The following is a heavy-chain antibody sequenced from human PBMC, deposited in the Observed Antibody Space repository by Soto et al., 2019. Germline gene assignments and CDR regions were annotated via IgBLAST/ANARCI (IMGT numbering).Heavy chain of an antibody. J-gene: IGHJ4*01. Sequence: VKRSRTSSCYTMPRQAFNLVCQAPVQKKKWMGWINAGDGNTKYSQRFQGRVTITRDTSASTAYMELSSLTSEDTAVYYCARCGDVTSDY. CDR2: INAGDGNT. V-gene: IGHV1-3*01. D-gene: IGHD4-17*01. CDR1: CYTMPRQA. CDR3: ARCGDVTSDY.